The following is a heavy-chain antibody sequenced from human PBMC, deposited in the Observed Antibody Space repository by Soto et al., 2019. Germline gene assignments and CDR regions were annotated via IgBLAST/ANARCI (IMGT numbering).Heavy chain of an antibody. D-gene: IGHD3-3*01. CDR1: AFTFSSFE. Sequence: GGSLRLSCAASAFTFSSFEVNWVRQAPGKVLEWVSYISSSGSTIYYADSVKGRFTISRDNAKNSVYLQMDSLRAEDTAVYYCARVSSPRFLEWSDAMDVWGQGTTVTVSS. CDR3: ARVSSPRFLEWSDAMDV. J-gene: IGHJ6*02. CDR2: ISSSGSTI. V-gene: IGHV3-48*03.